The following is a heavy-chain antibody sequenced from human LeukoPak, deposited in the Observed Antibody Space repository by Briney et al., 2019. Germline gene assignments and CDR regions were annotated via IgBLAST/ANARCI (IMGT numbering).Heavy chain of an antibody. CDR3: ASLPTYYDILTGSKRGGAFDY. Sequence: SETLSLTCAVSGGSISSGGYSWSWIRQPPGKGLEWIGYIYYSGSTYYNPSLKSRVTISVDTSKNQFSLKLSSVTAADTAVYYCASLPTYYDILTGSKRGGAFDYWGQGTLVTVSS. D-gene: IGHD3-9*01. V-gene: IGHV4-30-4*07. J-gene: IGHJ4*02. CDR2: IYYSGST. CDR1: GGSISSGGYS.